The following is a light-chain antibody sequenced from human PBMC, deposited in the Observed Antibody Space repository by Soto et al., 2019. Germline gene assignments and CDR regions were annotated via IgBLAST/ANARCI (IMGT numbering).Light chain of an antibody. J-gene: IGKJ1*01. Sequence: DIQMTQSPSTLSASVGDRVTIICRASQSISSWLAWYQQKPVKDPKLLIYDASSLESGVPSRFSGSGSGTEFTLTISSLQPDDFATYYCQQYNSYSTFGQGTKVDI. CDR3: QQYNSYST. CDR2: DAS. CDR1: QSISSW. V-gene: IGKV1-5*02.